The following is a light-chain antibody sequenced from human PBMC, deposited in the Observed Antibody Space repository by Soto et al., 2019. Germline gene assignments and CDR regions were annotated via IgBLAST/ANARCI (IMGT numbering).Light chain of an antibody. CDR1: SSNIGRDY. Sequence: QSVLTQPPSASGTPGQRVTISCSGSSSNIGRDYVNWYHQFPGTAPKVLIYRNDQRPSGVPDRFSGSKSGTSASLAISGLRSEDEADYYCAAWDDSLSGWVFGGGTQLTVL. CDR3: AAWDDSLSGWV. J-gene: IGLJ3*02. V-gene: IGLV1-47*01. CDR2: RND.